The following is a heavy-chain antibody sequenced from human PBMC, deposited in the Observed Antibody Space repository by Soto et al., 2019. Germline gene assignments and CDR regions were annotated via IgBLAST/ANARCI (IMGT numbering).Heavy chain of an antibody. CDR2: IYYSGST. V-gene: IGHV4-39*01. CDR1: GGSLSSSSYY. Sequence: QLQLQESGPGLVKPSETLSLTCTVSGGSLSSSSYYWGWIRQPPGKGLEWIGSIYYSGSTYYNPSLESRLTISGDPAKNQFSLELSSVTAADTAVYYCARHSPVAGDYYYYYGMDVWGQGTTVTVSS. CDR3: ARHSPVAGDYYYYYGMDV. J-gene: IGHJ6*02. D-gene: IGHD6-19*01.